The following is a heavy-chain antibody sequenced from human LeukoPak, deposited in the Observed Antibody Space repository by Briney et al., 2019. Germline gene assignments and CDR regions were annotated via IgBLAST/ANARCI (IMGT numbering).Heavy chain of an antibody. CDR1: GFTVSSNY. CDR2: IYSGGST. Sequence: GGSLRLSCAASGFTVSSNYMSWVRQAPGKGLGWVSGIYSGGSTYYADSVKGRFTISRDNSKNTLYLQMNSLRAEDTAVYYCARALTGYYSAYYYYGMDVWGQGTTVTVSS. D-gene: IGHD3-9*01. CDR3: ARALTGYYSAYYYYGMDV. V-gene: IGHV3-53*01. J-gene: IGHJ6*02.